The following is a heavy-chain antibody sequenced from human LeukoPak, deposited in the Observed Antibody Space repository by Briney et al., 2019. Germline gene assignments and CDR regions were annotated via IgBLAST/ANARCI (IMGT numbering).Heavy chain of an antibody. D-gene: IGHD3-22*01. CDR1: GGSISSGGYY. CDR3: ARVGNYYDSSGVDY. CDR2: IYYSGST. V-gene: IGHV4-31*03. J-gene: IGHJ4*02. Sequence: PSQTLSLTCTVSGGSISSGGYYWSWIRQHPGKGLEWIGYIYYSGSTYYNPSLKSRVTISVDTSKNQFSLKLSSVTAADTAVYFCARVGNYYDSSGVDYGGQGTLVTVPS.